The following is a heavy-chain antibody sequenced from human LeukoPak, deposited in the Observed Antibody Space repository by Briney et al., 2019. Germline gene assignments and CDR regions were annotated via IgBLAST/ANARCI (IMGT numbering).Heavy chain of an antibody. CDR1: GGSVNSTTSY. CDR3: ARRGLIVPSAISGFDV. Sequence: SQTLSLTCTVSGGSVNSTTSYWGWIRQPPGKGLEWIGSIYYSGNTYYNPSLQSRVTISVDMSQNQFSLNLSSVTAADTAVFYCARRGLIVPSAISGFDVWGQGTMVSVSS. J-gene: IGHJ3*01. V-gene: IGHV4-39*01. D-gene: IGHD2-2*01. CDR2: IYYSGNT.